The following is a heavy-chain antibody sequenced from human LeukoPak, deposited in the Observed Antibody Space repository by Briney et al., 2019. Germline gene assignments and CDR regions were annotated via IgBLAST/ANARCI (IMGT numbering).Heavy chain of an antibody. V-gene: IGHV3-48*02. CDR2: ISGSSSPI. CDR1: GFTFSIYS. Sequence: SGGSLRLSCAASGFTFSIYSMTWFRQAPVKGLEWVSYISGSSSPIYYADSVKGRFTISRDNAKNSLYLQMNSLRDEDTAVYYCARDHYSRNDYWGQGTLVTVSS. D-gene: IGHD6-13*01. CDR3: ARDHYSRNDY. J-gene: IGHJ4*02.